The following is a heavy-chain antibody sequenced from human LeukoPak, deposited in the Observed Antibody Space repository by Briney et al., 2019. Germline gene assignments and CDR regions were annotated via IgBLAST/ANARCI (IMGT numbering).Heavy chain of an antibody. D-gene: IGHD2-2*01. CDR1: GGSISSSSYY. CDR3: ARYHCSSTSCYDSDAFDI. V-gene: IGHV4-39*01. J-gene: IGHJ3*02. CDR2: IYYSGST. Sequence: PSETLSLTCTVSGGSISSSSYYWGWIRQPPGKGLEWIGSIYYSGSTYYNPSLKSRVTISVDTSKNQFSLKLSSVTAADTAVYYCARYHCSSTSCYDSDAFDIWGQGTMVTVSS.